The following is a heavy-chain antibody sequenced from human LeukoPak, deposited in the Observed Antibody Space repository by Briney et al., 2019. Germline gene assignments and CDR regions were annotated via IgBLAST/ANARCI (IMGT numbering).Heavy chain of an antibody. CDR1: GGSFSGYY. CDR2: INHSGST. D-gene: IGHD6-13*01. J-gene: IGHJ5*02. V-gene: IGHV4-34*01. Sequence: PSETLSLTCAVYGGSFSGYYWSWIRQPPGKGLEWIGEINHSGSTNYNPSLKSRVIISVDTSKNQFSLKLSSVTAADTAVYYCARGARIAAAGTAWFDPWGQGTLVTVSS. CDR3: ARGARIAAAGTAWFDP.